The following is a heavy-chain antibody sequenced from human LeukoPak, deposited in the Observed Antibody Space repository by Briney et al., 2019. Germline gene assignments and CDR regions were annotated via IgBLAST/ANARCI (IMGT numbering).Heavy chain of an antibody. CDR3: AKDITAGPTYYYYGMDV. CDR1: GFTFDDYA. CDR2: ISGDGGST. Sequence: GGSLRLSCAASGFTFDDYAMHWVRQAPGKGLEWVSLISGDGGSTYYADSVKGGFTISRENRKKSLYLQMNSLRTEDTALYYCAKDITAGPTYYYYGMDVWGQGTTVTVSS. V-gene: IGHV3-43*02. J-gene: IGHJ6*02. D-gene: IGHD6-19*01.